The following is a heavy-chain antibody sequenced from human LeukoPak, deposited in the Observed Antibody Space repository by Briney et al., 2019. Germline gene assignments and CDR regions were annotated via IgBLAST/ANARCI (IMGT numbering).Heavy chain of an antibody. CDR2: ISYDGSNK. CDR1: GFTFSSYA. Sequence: GSLRLSCAASGFTFSSYAMHWVRQAPGKGPEWVAVISYDGSNKYYADSVKGRFTISRDDAKNSLFLQMNNLSAGDTAVYYCARGVDYYYYLDVWGKGTTVTVSS. V-gene: IGHV3-30*14. CDR3: ARGVDYYYYLDV. J-gene: IGHJ6*03. D-gene: IGHD2-15*01.